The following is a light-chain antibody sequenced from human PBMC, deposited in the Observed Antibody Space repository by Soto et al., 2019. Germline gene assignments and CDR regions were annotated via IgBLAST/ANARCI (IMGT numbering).Light chain of an antibody. J-gene: IGKJ4*02. CDR3: MQGAHWPTA. V-gene: IGKV2-30*01. CDR2: KIS. CDR1: QSLVYRVGDTY. Sequence: DVVMTQSPRSLPVTLGQPASISCSASQSLVYRVGDTYLSWFHQMPGQSPRRLIYKISDRDSGVPDRFSGCGSSPDVIHDSTRMEAEEVGVYYCMQGAHWPTAFGGGNKVDIQ.